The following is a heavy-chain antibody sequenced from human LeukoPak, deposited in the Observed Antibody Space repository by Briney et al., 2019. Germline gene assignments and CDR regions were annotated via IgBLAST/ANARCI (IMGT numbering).Heavy chain of an antibody. J-gene: IGHJ2*01. D-gene: IGHD7-27*01. Sequence: SGTLSLTCTVSGGSISSYYWSWIRQPPGKGLEWIGDIYYSGSTNYNPSLKSRVTKSVDTSKNQFSLKLSSVTAADTAVYFCARRLANWGWYFDLWGRGTLVTVSS. V-gene: IGHV4-59*08. CDR1: GGSISSYY. CDR3: ARRLANWGWYFDL. CDR2: IYYSGST.